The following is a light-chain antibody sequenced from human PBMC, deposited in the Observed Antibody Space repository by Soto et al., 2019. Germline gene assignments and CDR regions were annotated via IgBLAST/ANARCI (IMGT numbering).Light chain of an antibody. V-gene: IGKV4-1*01. J-gene: IGKJ2*01. CDR2: WAS. CDR1: QSVLYSSNNKNY. CDR3: QQYYSTLPT. Sequence: DIVMTQSPDSLGVSLGERATINCKSNQSVLYSSNNKNYLAWYQQKPGQPPKLLIYWASTRESGVPDRFSGGGSGTDFTLTISSLQAGDVAVYYCQQYYSTLPTFGQGTKLEIK.